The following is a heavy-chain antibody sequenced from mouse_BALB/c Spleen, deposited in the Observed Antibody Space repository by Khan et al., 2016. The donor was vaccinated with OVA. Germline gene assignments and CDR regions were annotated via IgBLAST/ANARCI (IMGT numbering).Heavy chain of an antibody. Sequence: QVQLKQSGPGLVAPSQSLSITCTVSGFSLTRHGVHWVRQPPGKGLEWLGVIWAGGRTIFISALMSRLSISKANSKSQVILNMNSLQTVDTAMYDVARLEDIWGHGTTRTVTS. CDR1: GFSLTRHG. CDR2: IWAGGRT. J-gene: IGHJ2*01. V-gene: IGHV2-9*02. D-gene: IGHD1-3*01. CDR3: ARLEDI.